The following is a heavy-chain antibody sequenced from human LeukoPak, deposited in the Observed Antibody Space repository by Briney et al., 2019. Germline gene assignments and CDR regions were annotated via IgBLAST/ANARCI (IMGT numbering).Heavy chain of an antibody. CDR1: GGSISSYY. V-gene: IGHV4-59*08. Sequence: SETLSLTCTVSGGSISSYYWSWIRQPPGQELEWIGYIYYSGSTYYNPSLKSRVTISVDTSKNQFSLKLTSVTAADTAVYYCARLSGSPHPPFDYWGQGTLVTVSS. CDR3: ARLSGSPHPPFDY. J-gene: IGHJ4*02. CDR2: IYYSGST. D-gene: IGHD1-26*01.